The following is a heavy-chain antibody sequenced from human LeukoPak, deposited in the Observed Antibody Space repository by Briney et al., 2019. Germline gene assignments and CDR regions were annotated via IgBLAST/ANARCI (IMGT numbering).Heavy chain of an antibody. J-gene: IGHJ4*02. Sequence: ASVKVSCKASGYTFTGYYMHWVRQAPGQGLEWMGWINPNSGGTNYAQKFQGRVTMTRDTSISTAYMELSRLRSDVTAVYYCARVPSSSSYFDYWGQGTLVTVSS. CDR3: ARVPSSSSYFDY. CDR2: INPNSGGT. V-gene: IGHV1-2*02. D-gene: IGHD6-6*01. CDR1: GYTFTGYY.